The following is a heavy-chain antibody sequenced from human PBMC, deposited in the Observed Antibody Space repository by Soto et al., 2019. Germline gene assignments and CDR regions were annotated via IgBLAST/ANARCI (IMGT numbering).Heavy chain of an antibody. CDR3: AKDKSTGEYSYYRYMDV. J-gene: IGHJ6*03. Sequence: ESGGGLVQPDRPLRLSCEASGFNFGSYAMHWVRQVPGKGLEWVSAISWNSGQLDYADSVRGRFTISRDNGKNSLFLEMNSLRPDDTALYFCAKDKSTGEYSYYRYMDVWGRGTTVVVSS. V-gene: IGHV3-9*01. CDR2: ISWNSGQL. D-gene: IGHD2-21*02. CDR1: GFNFGSYA.